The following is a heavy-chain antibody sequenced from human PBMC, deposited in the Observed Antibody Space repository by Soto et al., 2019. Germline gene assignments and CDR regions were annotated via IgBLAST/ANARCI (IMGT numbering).Heavy chain of an antibody. Sequence: PSETLSLTCTVSGGSINSDESYWSWIRQTPGGGLEWIGHIFYSGTTYYNPSLKSRLTISVDTSKNHFSLRLTSVTAADTAVYYCARDLWVEPELYYYGMDVWGQGTTVTVSS. CDR2: IFYSGTT. CDR1: GGSINSDESY. CDR3: ARDLWVEPELYYYGMDV. J-gene: IGHJ6*02. V-gene: IGHV4-30-4*01. D-gene: IGHD1-1*01.